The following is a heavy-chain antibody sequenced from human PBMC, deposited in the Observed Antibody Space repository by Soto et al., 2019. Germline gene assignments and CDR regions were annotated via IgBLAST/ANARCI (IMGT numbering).Heavy chain of an antibody. CDR1: GGSISSSSYY. Sequence: PSETLSLTCTVSGGSISSSSYYWGWIRQPPGKGLEWIGSIYYSGSTFYNPSLKSRLTISVDTSKNQFSLRLSSVTAADTAVYYCATEETGPFGGAQVYWGQGTLVTVSS. D-gene: IGHD3-16*01. CDR3: ATEETGPFGGAQVY. V-gene: IGHV4-39*01. J-gene: IGHJ4*02. CDR2: IYYSGST.